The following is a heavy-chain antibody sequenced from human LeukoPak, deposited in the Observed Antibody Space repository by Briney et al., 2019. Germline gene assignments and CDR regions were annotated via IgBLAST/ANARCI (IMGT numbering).Heavy chain of an antibody. V-gene: IGHV4-34*01. Sequence: PSETLSLTCAVYGGSFSGYYWSWIRQSPGKGLEWIGEINHSGSTNYNLSLKSRVTISVDTSKNQFSLKLSSVTAADTAVYYCARHGEPHFDYWGQGTLVTVSP. CDR2: INHSGST. D-gene: IGHD1-14*01. CDR3: ARHGEPHFDY. CDR1: GGSFSGYY. J-gene: IGHJ4*02.